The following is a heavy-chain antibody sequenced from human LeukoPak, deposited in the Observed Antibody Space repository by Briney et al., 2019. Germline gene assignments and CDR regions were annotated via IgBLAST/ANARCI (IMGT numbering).Heavy chain of an antibody. V-gene: IGHV4-59*01. J-gene: IGHJ4*02. D-gene: IGHD4-17*01. CDR1: GGSISSYY. Sequence: SETLSLTCTVSGGSISSYYWSWIRQPPGKGLEWIGYIYYSGTTNYNPSLKSRVTISLDTSEKQFSLKLSSVTAADTAVYYCASWGGDYLFDYWGQGTLVTVSS. CDR2: IYYSGTT. CDR3: ASWGGDYLFDY.